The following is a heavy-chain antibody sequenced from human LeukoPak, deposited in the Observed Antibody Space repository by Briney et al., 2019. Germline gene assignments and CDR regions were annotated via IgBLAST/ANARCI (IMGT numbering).Heavy chain of an antibody. CDR1: GFTFSNYG. D-gene: IGHD1-26*01. CDR2: MSNDGSNK. V-gene: IGHV3-30*18. Sequence: GRSLRLSCEASGFTFSNYGMHWVRQAPGKGLEWVAVMSNDGSNKYYADSVKGRFTISRDISKNTLYLQMNSLGAEDTAVYYCAKGIGGSYNWDYFDYWGQGTLVTVSS. CDR3: AKGIGGSYNWDYFDY. J-gene: IGHJ4*02.